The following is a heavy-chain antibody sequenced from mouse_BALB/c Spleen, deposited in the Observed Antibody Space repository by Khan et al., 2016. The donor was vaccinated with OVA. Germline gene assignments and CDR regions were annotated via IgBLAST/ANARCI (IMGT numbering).Heavy chain of an antibody. D-gene: IGHD1-1*01. V-gene: IGHV3-2*02. CDR1: GYSITSGYA. J-gene: IGHJ2*01. CDR2: ISYSGFT. Sequence: EVQLQEAGPGLVKPSQSLSLTCTVTGYSITSGYAWNWIRQFPGNKLEWMGYISYSGFTNYNPSLKSRISITRDTSKNQFFLQLSSVTSADTATYYCALSNYYGYYFDYWGQGATLTVSS. CDR3: ALSNYYGYYFDY.